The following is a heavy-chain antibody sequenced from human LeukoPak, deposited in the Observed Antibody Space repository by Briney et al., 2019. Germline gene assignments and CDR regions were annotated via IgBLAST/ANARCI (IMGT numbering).Heavy chain of an antibody. CDR2: IWYDGSNK. D-gene: IGHD4-17*01. CDR3: AGDYGEYYYGMDV. Sequence: GGSLRLSCAASGFAFSSYGMHWVRQAPGKGLEWVAVIWYDGSNKCYADSVKGRFTISRDNSKNTLYLQMNSLRAEDTAVYYCAGDYGEYYYGMDVWGQGTTVTVSS. J-gene: IGHJ6*02. V-gene: IGHV3-33*01. CDR1: GFAFSSYG.